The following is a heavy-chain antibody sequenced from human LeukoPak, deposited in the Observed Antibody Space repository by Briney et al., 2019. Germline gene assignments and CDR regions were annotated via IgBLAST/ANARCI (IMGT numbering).Heavy chain of an antibody. J-gene: IGHJ6*02. Sequence: GGSLRLSCAASGFTFSSYAMSWVRQAPGKGLEWVSAISGSGGSTYYADSVKGRFTISRDNPKNTLYLQMNSLRAEDTAVYYCAKVVGYYYYYGMDVWGQGTTVTVSS. CDR1: GFTFSSYA. CDR3: AKVVGYYYYYGMDV. V-gene: IGHV3-23*01. CDR2: ISGSGGST. D-gene: IGHD2-2*01.